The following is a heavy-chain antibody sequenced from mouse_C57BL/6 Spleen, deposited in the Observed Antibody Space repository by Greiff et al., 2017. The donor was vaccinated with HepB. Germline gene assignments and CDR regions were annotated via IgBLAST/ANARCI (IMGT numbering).Heavy chain of an antibody. J-gene: IGHJ2*01. D-gene: IGHD2-3*01. CDR2: IYPGDGDT. CDR3: AREGYYEDY. CDR1: GYAFSSSW. V-gene: IGHV1-82*01. Sequence: QVQLKESGPELVKPGASVKISCKASGYAFSSSWMNWVKQRPGKGLEWIGRIYPGDGDTNYNGKFKGKATLTADKSSSTAYMQLSSLTSEDSAVYFCAREGYYEDYWGQGTTLTVSS.